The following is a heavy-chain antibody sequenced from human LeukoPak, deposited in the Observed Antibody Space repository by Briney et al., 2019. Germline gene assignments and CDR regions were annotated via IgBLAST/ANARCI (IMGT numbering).Heavy chain of an antibody. CDR3: AKGAVPAAYSYFDY. D-gene: IGHD2-2*01. CDR1: GFTFSSYG. Sequence: GGSLXXSCAASGFTFSSYGMHWVRQAPGKGLEGVAFIRYDGSNKYYADSVKGRFTISRDNSKNTLYLQMNSLRAEDTAVYYCAKGAVPAAYSYFDYWGQGTLVTVSS. V-gene: IGHV3-30*02. J-gene: IGHJ4*02. CDR2: IRYDGSNK.